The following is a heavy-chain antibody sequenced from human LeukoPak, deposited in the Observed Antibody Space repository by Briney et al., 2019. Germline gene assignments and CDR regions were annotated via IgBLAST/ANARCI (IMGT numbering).Heavy chain of an antibody. V-gene: IGHV3-23*01. J-gene: IGHJ4*02. Sequence: GRSLRLSCAASGFTFSSYAMHWVRQAPGKGLEWVSAISGSGGSTYYADSVKGRFTISRDNSKNTLYLQMNSLRAEDTAVYYCAKGSYDFWSGYADFDYWGQGTLVTVSS. CDR1: GFTFSSYA. CDR3: AKGSYDFWSGYADFDY. D-gene: IGHD3-3*01. CDR2: ISGSGGST.